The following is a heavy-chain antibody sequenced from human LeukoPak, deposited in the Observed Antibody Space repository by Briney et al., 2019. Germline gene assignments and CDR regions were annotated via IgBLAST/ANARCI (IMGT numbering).Heavy chain of an antibody. CDR3: ATQGYSGYDDRGSFDS. D-gene: IGHD5-12*01. CDR2: IYYSGST. J-gene: IGHJ4*02. CDR1: GGSISSGGYS. Sequence: SETLSLTCTVSGGSISSGGYSWSWIRQPPGKGLEWIGYIYYSGSTYYNPSLKSRVTISVDTSKNQFSLKLSSVTAADTAVYYCATQGYSGYDDRGSFDSWGQGTLVTVSS. V-gene: IGHV4-30-4*07.